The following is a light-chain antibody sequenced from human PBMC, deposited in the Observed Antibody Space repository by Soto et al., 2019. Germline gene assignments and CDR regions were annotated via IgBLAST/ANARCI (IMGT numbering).Light chain of an antibody. CDR1: SSNIGAGYD. J-gene: IGLJ2*01. Sequence: QSVLTQPPSVSGAPGQRVTISCTGSSSNIGAGYDVHWYQQLPGTAPKLLIYGNTNRPSGVPDRFSASKSPTSASLAITGLQAEDEADYYCQSYDSSLSGVVFGRGTKVTVL. CDR3: QSYDSSLSGVV. CDR2: GNT. V-gene: IGLV1-40*01.